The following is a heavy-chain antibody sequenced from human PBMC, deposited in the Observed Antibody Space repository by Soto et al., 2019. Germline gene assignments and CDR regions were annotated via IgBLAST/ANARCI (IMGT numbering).Heavy chain of an antibody. Sequence: QVQLQQSGPRLVKPSETLSLTCTVSSGPDRSHNWGWIRQPPGRGLEWIGYVYYTGDTAYNPSLRSRLPISADTSTNDISLTLSSVTAADTAVYYCVRQGIDYLHGLVDVWGQGTTVSVSS. D-gene: IGHD4-17*01. CDR2: VYYTGDT. CDR1: SGPDRSHN. CDR3: VRQGIDYLHGLVDV. J-gene: IGHJ6*02. V-gene: IGHV4-59*08.